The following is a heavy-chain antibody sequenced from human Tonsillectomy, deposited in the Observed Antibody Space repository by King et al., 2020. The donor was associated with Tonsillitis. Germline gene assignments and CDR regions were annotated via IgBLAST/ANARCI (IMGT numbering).Heavy chain of an antibody. CDR2: ISYDGSNK. V-gene: IGHV3-30*01. J-gene: IGHJ4*02. CDR1: GFTFSSYA. Sequence: VQLVQSGGGVVQPGRALRLSCAASGFTFSSYAMHWVRQAPGKGLEWVAVISYDGSNKYYADSVKGRLTISRDNSKNTLYLQMNSLRAEDTAVYYCAREASWSGYLGYFDYWGQGTLVTVSS. D-gene: IGHD3-3*01. CDR3: AREASWSGYLGYFDY.